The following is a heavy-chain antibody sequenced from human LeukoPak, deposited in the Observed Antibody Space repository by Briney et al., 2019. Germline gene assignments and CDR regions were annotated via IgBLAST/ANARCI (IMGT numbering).Heavy chain of an antibody. CDR3: AKDHANWNAYYFDY. V-gene: IGHV3-7*01. D-gene: IGHD1-1*01. CDR1: GFSFSNYW. Sequence: GGSLRLSCAASGFSFSNYWVTWVRQAPGKGLQWVASIKENGRENHYVDSVKGRFTISRDNTKNSLYLQMNNLRVEDTALYYCAKDHANWNAYYFDYRGQGTLVTVSS. CDR2: IKENGREN. J-gene: IGHJ4*02.